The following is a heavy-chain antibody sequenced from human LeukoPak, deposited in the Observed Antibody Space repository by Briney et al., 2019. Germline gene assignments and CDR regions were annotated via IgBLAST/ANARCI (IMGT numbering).Heavy chain of an antibody. Sequence: GGSLRLSCAASGLTFSSYWLRGVGQAPGKGREWVANIKPDGSGKYYVDSVKGRFTISRDNAENSLFLHMNSLRAEDTAVYYCARCAVAAAGDYWGRGTLVTVSS. CDR2: IKPDGSGK. CDR1: GLTFSSYW. CDR3: ARCAVAAAGDY. V-gene: IGHV3-7*01. J-gene: IGHJ4*02. D-gene: IGHD6-13*01.